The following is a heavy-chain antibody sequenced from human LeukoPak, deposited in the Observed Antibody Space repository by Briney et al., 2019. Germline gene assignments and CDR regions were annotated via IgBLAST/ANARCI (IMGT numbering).Heavy chain of an antibody. D-gene: IGHD6-13*01. CDR1: GFNFSNYG. CDR3: ANSHTSSWYYCNH. Sequence: PGGSLRLSCAASGFNFSNYGMHWVRQAPGKGLEWVAVMSYDGSNKYYADSVKGRFTISRDNSKNTLYLQMNSLRTEDTAVYYCANSHTSSWYYCNHWGQGTLVTVSS. CDR2: MSYDGSNK. J-gene: IGHJ4*02. V-gene: IGHV3-30*18.